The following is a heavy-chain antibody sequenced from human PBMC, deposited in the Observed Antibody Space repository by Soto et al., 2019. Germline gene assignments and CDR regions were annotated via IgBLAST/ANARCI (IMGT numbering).Heavy chain of an antibody. J-gene: IGHJ4*02. CDR2: IVPIVDTS. CDR1: GGTFSSYA. D-gene: IGHD5-12*01. CDR3: VRVVAIPGYPDN. Sequence: QVQLVQSGAEVRQPASSVKVSCKTSGGTFSSYAISWVRQAPGQGLEWMGGIVPIVDTSTYAQKFQGRVTITADESTSTAYMELSSLRSDDTAIYYCVRVVAIPGYPDNCGQGTLVTVSS. V-gene: IGHV1-69*12.